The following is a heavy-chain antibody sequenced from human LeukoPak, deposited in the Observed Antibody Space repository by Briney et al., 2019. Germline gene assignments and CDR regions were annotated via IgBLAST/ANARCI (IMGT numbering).Heavy chain of an antibody. CDR1: GFTFSSYA. CDR3: VMTVLEGY. Sequence: GGSLRLSCAASGFTFSSYAMSWVRQAPGKGLDWVSAISGSGGSTYYADSVKGRFTISRDNSKNTLYLQMRSLRAEDTAVYYCVMTVLEGYWGQGTLVTVSS. CDR2: ISGSGGST. D-gene: IGHD4-17*01. V-gene: IGHV3-23*01. J-gene: IGHJ4*02.